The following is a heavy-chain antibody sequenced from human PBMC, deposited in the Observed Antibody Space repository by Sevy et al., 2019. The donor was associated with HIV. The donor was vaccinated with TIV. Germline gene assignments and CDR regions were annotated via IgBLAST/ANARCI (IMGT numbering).Heavy chain of an antibody. CDR3: AQEGIMIFGVIIRNWFDP. J-gene: IGHJ5*02. CDR1: GFTFSNYG. D-gene: IGHD3-3*01. Sequence: GGSLRLSCAASGFTFSNYGMSWVRQAPGKGLEWVSGVSGSGGSTYYANSVKGRFTISRDNSRNTLYLQMNSLRVEDTAVYYCAQEGIMIFGVIIRNWFDPWGQGTLVTVSS. CDR2: VSGSGGST. V-gene: IGHV3-23*01.